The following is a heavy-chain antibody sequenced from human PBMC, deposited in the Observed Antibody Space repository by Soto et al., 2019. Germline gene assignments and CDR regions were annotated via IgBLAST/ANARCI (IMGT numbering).Heavy chain of an antibody. CDR3: ASVRGGYYYAMDV. CDR2: IYHSGST. CDR1: GGCISSSNW. Sequence: QVQLQESGPGLVKPSGTLSLTCAVSGGCISSSNWWSWVRQPPGKGLEWIGEIYHSGSTNYNPSLNSRVTITVDKSKNQFSLKLSSVTAADTAVYYCASVRGGYYYAMDVWGQGTTVTDSS. D-gene: IGHD3-10*02. J-gene: IGHJ6*02. V-gene: IGHV4-4*02.